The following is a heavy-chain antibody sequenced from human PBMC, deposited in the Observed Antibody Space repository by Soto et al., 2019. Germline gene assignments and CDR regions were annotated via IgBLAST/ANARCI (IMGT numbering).Heavy chain of an antibody. V-gene: IGHV3-49*04. CDR2: IGSKAYGGTT. Sequence: SLRLSCTAYGFTFGDYAMSWVRQAPGKGLEWVGFIGSKAYGGTTEYAASVKGRFTISRDDSKRIAYLQMNSLKPEDTAVYYCTRDAKALYDFWSGFSGYWGQGTLVTVSS. CDR3: TRDAKALYDFWSGFSGY. J-gene: IGHJ4*02. D-gene: IGHD3-3*01. CDR1: GFTFGDYA.